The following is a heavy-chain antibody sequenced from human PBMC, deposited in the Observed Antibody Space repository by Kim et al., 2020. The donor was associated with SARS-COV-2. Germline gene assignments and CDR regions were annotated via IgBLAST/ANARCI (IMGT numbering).Heavy chain of an antibody. V-gene: IGHV4-34*01. J-gene: IGHJ4*01. CDR1: GGSFSGYY. CDR2: INHSGST. D-gene: IGHD2-15*01. CDR3: ASMRIVVVVAAKYFDY. Sequence: SETLSLTCAVYGGSFSGYYWSWIRQPPGKGLEWIGEINHSGSTNYNPSLKSRVTISVDTSKNQFSLKLSSVTAADTAVYYCASMRIVVVVAAKYFDYEG.